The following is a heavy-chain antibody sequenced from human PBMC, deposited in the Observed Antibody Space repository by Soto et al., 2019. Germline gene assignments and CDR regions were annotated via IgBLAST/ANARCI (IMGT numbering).Heavy chain of an antibody. CDR3: ARGPFRPSAMDV. J-gene: IGHJ6*02. D-gene: IGHD3-10*01. Sequence: GASVKVSCKTSGDNFKKNVFTGVLQAPLQGLEWMGGTIPALGKTHYIEKFQGRVTITVDDATRTVYMEVRDLTSEDTAIYYCARGPFRPSAMDVWGQGTTVTVSS. V-gene: IGHV1-69*10. CDR1: GDNFKKNV. CDR2: TIPALGKT.